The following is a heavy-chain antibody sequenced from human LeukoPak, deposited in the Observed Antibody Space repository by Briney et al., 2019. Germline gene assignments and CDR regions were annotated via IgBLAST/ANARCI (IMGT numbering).Heavy chain of an antibody. Sequence: PSETLSLTCTVSAGSISSYYWSWIRQPPGKGLEWIGYIYYSGSTNYNPSPKSRVTISVATSTNQFSLKLSSVTAADTAVYYCARWSAARPHYYFDYWGQGTLVTVSS. CDR1: AGSISSYY. J-gene: IGHJ4*02. D-gene: IGHD6-6*01. V-gene: IGHV4-59*01. CDR2: IYYSGST. CDR3: ARWSAARPHYYFDY.